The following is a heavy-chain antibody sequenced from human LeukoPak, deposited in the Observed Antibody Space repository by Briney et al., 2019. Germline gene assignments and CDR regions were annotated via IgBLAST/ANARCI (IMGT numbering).Heavy chain of an antibody. Sequence: GASVKVSCKASGGTFSSYAISWVRQAPGQGLEWMGGIIPIFGTANYAQKFQGRVTITADESTSTAYMELSSLRSEDTAVYYCARAPVIVPGQGAFDIWGQGTMVTVSS. D-gene: IGHD3-22*01. V-gene: IGHV1-69*13. CDR1: GGTFSSYA. CDR3: ARAPVIVPGQGAFDI. CDR2: IIPIFGTA. J-gene: IGHJ3*02.